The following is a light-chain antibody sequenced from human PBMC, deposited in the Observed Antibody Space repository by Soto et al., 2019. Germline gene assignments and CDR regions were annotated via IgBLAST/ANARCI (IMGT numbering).Light chain of an antibody. CDR2: GAS. CDR1: QSVSSN. Sequence: VMTQSPATLSVSRGERATLSCRASQSVSSNLAWYQQKPGQAPRLLIYGASTRATGIPARFSGSGSGTEFTLTISSLQSEDFAVYYCQQYNNWPRTFGQGTNV. V-gene: IGKV3-15*01. CDR3: QQYNNWPRT. J-gene: IGKJ1*01.